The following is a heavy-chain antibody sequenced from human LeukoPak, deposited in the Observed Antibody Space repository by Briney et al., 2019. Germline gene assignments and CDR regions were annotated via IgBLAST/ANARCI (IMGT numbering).Heavy chain of an antibody. CDR2: ISHDGSKK. D-gene: IGHD1-26*01. V-gene: IGHV3-30*16. J-gene: IGHJ1*01. CDR3: AKDLYSGSFEYFQH. CDR1: GYTFTSYY. Sequence: SCKASGYTFTSYYMHWVRQAPGQGLEWVAVISHDGSKKYYADSVKGRFTISRDNSKNTLYLQMNSLRDEDTAVYYCAKDLYSGSFEYFQHWGQGTLVTVSS.